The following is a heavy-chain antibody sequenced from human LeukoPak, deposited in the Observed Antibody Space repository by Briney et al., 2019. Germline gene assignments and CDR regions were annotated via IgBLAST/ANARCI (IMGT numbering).Heavy chain of an antibody. J-gene: IGHJ4*02. V-gene: IGHV3-21*06. CDR1: GFTFRTYT. CDR3: AREWDTDFWSGCPNS. Sequence: GGSLRLSCAASGFTFRTYTMNWVRQAPGKGLEWVSYISSSSNYIYYADSVKGRFTISRDNAKNSLYLQMNSLRAEDTAVYYCAREWDTDFWSGCPNSWGQGTLVTVSS. CDR2: ISSSSNYI. D-gene: IGHD3-3*01.